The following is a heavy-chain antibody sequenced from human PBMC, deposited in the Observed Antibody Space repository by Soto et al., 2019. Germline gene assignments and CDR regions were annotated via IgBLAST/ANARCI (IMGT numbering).Heavy chain of an antibody. CDR2: IIPLFDAT. CDR1: GGTFTTYD. CDR3: ARDRSSSWYNGTFYFDS. D-gene: IGHD6-19*01. J-gene: IGHJ4*02. Sequence: QVQLVQSGAEVRKPGSSVKVSCKASGGTFTTYDISWVRQAPGQGLEWMGGIIPLFDATKYAQKFQGRVTXTAXXSTGTAYMELSSLRSEDTAMYYCARDRSSSWYNGTFYFDSWGQGTLVTVSS. V-gene: IGHV1-69*01.